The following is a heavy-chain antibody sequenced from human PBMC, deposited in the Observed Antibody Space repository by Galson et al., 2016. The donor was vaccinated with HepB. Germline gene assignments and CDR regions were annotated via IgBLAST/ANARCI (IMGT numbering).Heavy chain of an antibody. CDR2: ISSSSNYI. D-gene: IGHD3-3*01. V-gene: IGHV3-21*01. J-gene: IGHJ3*02. CDR1: GFTFSLYT. CDR3: ARGIRFLEPDAFDI. Sequence: SLRLSCAASGFTFSLYTMNWVRQAPGQGLEWVSSISSSSNYIYYADSVKGRFTISRDNANNSLYLQLNTLRAEDTAVYYCARGIRFLEPDAFDIWGQGTMVTVSS.